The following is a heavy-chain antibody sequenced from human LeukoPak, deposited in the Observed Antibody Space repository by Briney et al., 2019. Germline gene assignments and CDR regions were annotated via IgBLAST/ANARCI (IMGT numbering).Heavy chain of an antibody. Sequence: GASVKVSCKASGYSFTDYYMHWVRQAPGQGLEWMGWINPNSGGTNYAQRFQGRVTMTRDTSITTAYMELSRLISDDTAVYYCARGPPDTGEYCSSTNCYANYWGQGTLVTVSS. CDR3: ARGPPDTGEYCSSTNCYANY. CDR2: INPNSGGT. J-gene: IGHJ4*02. V-gene: IGHV1-2*02. CDR1: GYSFTDYY. D-gene: IGHD2-2*01.